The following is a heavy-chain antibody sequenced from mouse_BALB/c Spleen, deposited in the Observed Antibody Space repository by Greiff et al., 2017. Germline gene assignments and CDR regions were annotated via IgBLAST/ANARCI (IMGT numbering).Heavy chain of an antibody. J-gene: IGHJ4*01. Sequence: ESGPGLVKPSQSLSLTCTVTGYSITSDYAWNWIRQFPGNKLEWMGYISYSGSTSSNPSLKSRISITRDTSKNQFVLQLNSVTTEDTATYYCASHYGAMDYWGQGTSVTVSA. CDR1: GYSITSDYA. V-gene: IGHV3-2*02. CDR2: ISYSGST. D-gene: IGHD1-1*01. CDR3: ASHYGAMDY.